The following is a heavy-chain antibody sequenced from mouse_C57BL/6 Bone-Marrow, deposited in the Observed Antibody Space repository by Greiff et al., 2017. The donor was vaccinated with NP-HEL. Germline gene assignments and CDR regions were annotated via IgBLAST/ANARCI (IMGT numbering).Heavy chain of an antibody. Sequence: EVQLVESGGGLVQSGRSLRLSCATSGFTFSDFYMEWVRQAPGKGLEWIAASRNKANDYTTEYSASVKGRFIVSRDTSQSILYLQMNALRAEDTAIYYCARDALAWYFDVWGTGTTVTVSS. J-gene: IGHJ1*03. V-gene: IGHV7-1*01. CDR2: SRNKANDYTT. CDR3: ARDALAWYFDV. CDR1: GFTFSDFY.